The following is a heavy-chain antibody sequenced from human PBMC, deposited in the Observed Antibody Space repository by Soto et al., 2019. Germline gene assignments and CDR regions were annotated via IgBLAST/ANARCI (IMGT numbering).Heavy chain of an antibody. CDR1: GFTFSSYW. J-gene: IGHJ4*02. CDR3: ARDLGYYDSDGYFDY. Sequence: GGSLRLSCAASGFTFSSYWMSWVRQAPGKGLEWVANXXQXXSXXXXXDXXXGRFTISRDNARNSLYLQMTSLRAEDTAVYYCARDLGYYDSDGYFDYWGQGTLVTVSS. D-gene: IGHD3-22*01. V-gene: IGHV3-7*03. CDR2: XXQXXSXX.